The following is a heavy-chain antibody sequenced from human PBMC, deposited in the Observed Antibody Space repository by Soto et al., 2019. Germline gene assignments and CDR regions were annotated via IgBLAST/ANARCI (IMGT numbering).Heavy chain of an antibody. CDR3: TRPYYYDSTGYQRY. V-gene: IGHV3-49*03. CDR2: IRRKAYGGTT. D-gene: IGHD3-22*01. Sequence: GSLSTFCTASGFTFGGYAMSWFRQAPGKGLEWVGFIRRKAYGGTTGYAASVKDRFTISRDDSKSIAYLQMNSLKTEDTAVYYCTRPYYYDSTGYQRYWGQGTLVTVSS. J-gene: IGHJ4*02. CDR1: GFTFGGYA.